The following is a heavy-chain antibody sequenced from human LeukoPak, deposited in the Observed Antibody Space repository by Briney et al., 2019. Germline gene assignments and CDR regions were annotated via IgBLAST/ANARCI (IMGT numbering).Heavy chain of an antibody. Sequence: PGGSLRLSCAASGFIFSSYWIHWVRQAPGKGLVWVSRINSDENSITYADSVKGRFTISRDNAKNTLYLQMNSLRVDDTAVYYCAREGRVSGYDFDCWGQGTLVTVSS. J-gene: IGHJ4*02. CDR3: AREGRVSGYDFDC. V-gene: IGHV3-74*03. CDR1: GFIFSSYW. D-gene: IGHD5-12*01. CDR2: INSDENSI.